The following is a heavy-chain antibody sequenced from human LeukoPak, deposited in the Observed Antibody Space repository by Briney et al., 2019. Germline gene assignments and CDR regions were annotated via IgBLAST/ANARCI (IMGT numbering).Heavy chain of an antibody. CDR1: GYTFTSYY. J-gene: IGHJ4*02. V-gene: IGHV1-46*01. CDR2: INPSGGST. Sequence: ASVKVSCKASGYTFTSYYIHWVRQAPGQGLEWMGIINPSGGSTSYAQKFQGRVTMTRDTSTSTVYMELSSLRSEDTAVYYCLNGGNSGAFDYWGQGTLVTVSS. D-gene: IGHD4-23*01. CDR3: LNGGNSGAFDY.